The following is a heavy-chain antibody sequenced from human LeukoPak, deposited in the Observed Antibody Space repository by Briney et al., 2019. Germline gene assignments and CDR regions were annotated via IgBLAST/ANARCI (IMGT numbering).Heavy chain of an antibody. CDR1: GGSISSYY. CDR3: ARLHRQWEWEPRLYSELNYYFDY. J-gene: IGHJ4*02. D-gene: IGHD1-26*01. V-gene: IGHV4-4*09. CDR2: IYTSGST. Sequence: SETLSLTCTVSGGSISSYYWSWIRQPPGKGLEWIGYIYTSGSTNYNPSLKSRVTISVDTSKNQFSLKLSSVTAADTAVYYCARLHRQWEWEPRLYSELNYYFDYWGQGTLVTVSS.